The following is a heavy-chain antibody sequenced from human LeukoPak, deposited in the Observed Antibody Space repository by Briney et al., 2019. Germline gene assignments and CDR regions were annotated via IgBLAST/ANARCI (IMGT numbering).Heavy chain of an antibody. CDR1: GFTFSSYG. J-gene: IGHJ3*02. Sequence: PGGSLRLSCAASGFTFSSYGMHWVRQAPGKGLEWVAVIWYDGSNKYYADSVKGRFTISRDNSKNTLYLQMNSLRAEDTAVYYCAKTAYDFWSGYHDAFDIWGQGTMVTVSS. V-gene: IGHV3-33*06. CDR3: AKTAYDFWSGYHDAFDI. D-gene: IGHD3-3*01. CDR2: IWYDGSNK.